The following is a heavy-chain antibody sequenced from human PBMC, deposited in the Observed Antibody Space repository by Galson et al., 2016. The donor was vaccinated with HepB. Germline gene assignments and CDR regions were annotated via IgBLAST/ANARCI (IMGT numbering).Heavy chain of an antibody. CDR3: ARGDWDLTAFPV. Sequence: SETLSLTCAVSGGSFTTYSWTWFRQPPGKGLEWIGEIKSSGSTNYNASLKSRVTISMDTSKKQVSLQLTSVTAADAAVYFCARGDWDLTAFPVWGPGTMVTVSS. CDR1: GGSFTTYS. V-gene: IGHV4-34*01. D-gene: IGHD3-9*01. J-gene: IGHJ3*01. CDR2: IKSSGST.